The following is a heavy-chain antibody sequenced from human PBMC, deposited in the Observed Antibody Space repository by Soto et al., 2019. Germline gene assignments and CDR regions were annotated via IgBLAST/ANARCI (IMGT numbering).Heavy chain of an antibody. CDR2: IYYSGST. J-gene: IGHJ6*02. CDR3: ARDRGVVSYYYYYGMDV. CDR1: GGSISSGGYY. D-gene: IGHD3-10*01. V-gene: IGHV4-31*03. Sequence: LSLTCTVSGGSISSGGYYWSWIRQHPGKGLEWIGYIYYSGSTYYNPSLKSRVTISVDTSKNQFSLKLSSVTAADTAVYYCARDRGVVSYYYYYGMDVWGQGTTVTVSS.